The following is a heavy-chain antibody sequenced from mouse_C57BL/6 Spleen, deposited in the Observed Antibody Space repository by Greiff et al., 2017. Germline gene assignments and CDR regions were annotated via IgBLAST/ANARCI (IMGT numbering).Heavy chain of an antibody. V-gene: IGHV1-26*01. CDR1: GYTFTDYY. D-gene: IGHD1-1*01. CDR3: ARWDYGSSYVDYFDD. J-gene: IGHJ2*01. Sequence: VQLQQSGPELVKPGASVKISCKASGYTFTDYYMNWVKQSHGKSLEWIGDINPNNGGTSYNQKFKGKATLTVDKSSSTAYMELRSLTSEDSAVYYCARWDYGSSYVDYFDDWGQGTTLTVSS. CDR2: INPNNGGT.